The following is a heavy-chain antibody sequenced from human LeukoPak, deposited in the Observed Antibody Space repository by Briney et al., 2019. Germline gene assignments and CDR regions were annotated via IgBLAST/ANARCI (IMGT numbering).Heavy chain of an antibody. CDR2: ISGSGGST. J-gene: IGHJ4*02. Sequence: GSLRLSCAASGFTFSSYAMSWVRQAPGKGLEWVSAISGSGGSTYYADSVKGRFTISRDSSKNTLYLQMNSLRAEDTAVYYCAKQRNGYCSSTSCYANYFDYWGQGTLVTVSS. CDR1: GFTFSSYA. CDR3: AKQRNGYCSSTSCYANYFDY. D-gene: IGHD2-2*03. V-gene: IGHV3-23*01.